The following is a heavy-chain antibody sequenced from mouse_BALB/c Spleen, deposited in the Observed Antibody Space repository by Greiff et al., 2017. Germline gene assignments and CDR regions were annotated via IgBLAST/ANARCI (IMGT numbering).Heavy chain of an antibody. Sequence: LVESGPELVKPGASVKMSCKASGYTFTSYVMHWVKQKPGQGLEWIGYINPYNDGTKYNEKFKGKATLTSDKSSSTAYMELSSLTSEDSAVYYCARDCGYYGDYWGQGTTLTVSS. D-gene: IGHD2-3*01. CDR2: INPYNDGT. CDR1: GYTFTSYV. CDR3: ARDCGYYGDY. J-gene: IGHJ2*01. V-gene: IGHV1-14*01.